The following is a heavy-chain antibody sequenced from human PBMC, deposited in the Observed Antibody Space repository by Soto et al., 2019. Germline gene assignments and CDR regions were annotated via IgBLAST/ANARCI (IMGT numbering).Heavy chain of an antibody. V-gene: IGHV3-23*01. CDR2: ISGSGGST. CDR1: GFTFSSYA. D-gene: IGHD2-15*01. Sequence: GGSLRLSCAASGFTFSSYAMSWVRQAPGKGLEWVSAISGSGGSTYYADSVKGRLTISRDNSKNTLYLQMNSLRAEDTAVYYCAEGYCSGGSCYSFAFDIWGQGTMVTVSS. J-gene: IGHJ3*02. CDR3: AEGYCSGGSCYSFAFDI.